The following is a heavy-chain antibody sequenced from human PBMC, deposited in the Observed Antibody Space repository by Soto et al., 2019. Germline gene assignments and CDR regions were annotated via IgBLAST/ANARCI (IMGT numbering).Heavy chain of an antibody. CDR1: GFTVSSNY. CDR2: IYSGGST. D-gene: IGHD3-10*01. Sequence: QLVESGGGLVQPGGSLRLSCAASGFTVSSNYMSWVRQAPGKGLEWVSVIYSGGSTYYADSVKGRFTISRDNSKNTLYLQMNSLRAEDTAVYYCARGAGTMVRGVIDYWGQGTLVTVSS. CDR3: ARGAGTMVRGVIDY. V-gene: IGHV3-66*01. J-gene: IGHJ4*02.